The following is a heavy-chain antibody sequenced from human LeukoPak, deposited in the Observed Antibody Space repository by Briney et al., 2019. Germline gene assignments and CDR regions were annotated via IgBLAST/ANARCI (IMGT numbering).Heavy chain of an antibody. CDR1: GGSISSSSYY. D-gene: IGHD3-22*01. J-gene: IGHJ6*02. CDR3: ARISYYYDSSGSGMDV. CDR2: IYYSGST. Sequence: SETLSLTCTVSGGSISSSSYYWGWIRQPPGTGLEWIVSIYYSGSTYYNPSLKSRVTISVDTSKNQFSLKLSSVTAADTAVYYCARISYYYDSSGSGMDVWGQGTTVTVSS. V-gene: IGHV4-39*01.